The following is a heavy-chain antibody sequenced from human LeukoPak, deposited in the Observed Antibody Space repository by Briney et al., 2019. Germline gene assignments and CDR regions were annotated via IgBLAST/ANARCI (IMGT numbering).Heavy chain of an antibody. V-gene: IGHV4-38-2*01. Sequence: PSETLSLTCGVSGCFISSDYYWGWIRQPPGKGLEWIGSFYHGGSTYYNPSLKSRVSISVDTSKNQFSLKLTSVTAADTAVHYCARRGGSCRFDPWGQGTLVTVSS. CDR3: ARRGGSCRFDP. CDR2: FYHGGST. J-gene: IGHJ5*02. CDR1: GCFISSDYY. D-gene: IGHD3-16*01.